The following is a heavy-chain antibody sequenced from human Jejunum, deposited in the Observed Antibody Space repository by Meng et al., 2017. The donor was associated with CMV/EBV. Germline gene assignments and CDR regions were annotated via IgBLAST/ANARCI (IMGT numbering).Heavy chain of an antibody. CDR3: ARQAGTY. V-gene: IGHV3-21*01. J-gene: IGHJ4*02. CDR1: GFTFSDYI. D-gene: IGHD6-13*01. CDR2: ISRSSSHK. Sequence: SCAASGFTFSDYIINWVRQAPGQGLEWVSSISRSSSHKYYADSVKGRFTISRDNAKNSLYLQMNSLRAEDTAVYYCARQAGTYWGQGTVVTVSS.